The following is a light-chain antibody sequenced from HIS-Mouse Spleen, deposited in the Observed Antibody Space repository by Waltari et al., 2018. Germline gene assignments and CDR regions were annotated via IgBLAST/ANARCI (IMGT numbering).Light chain of an antibody. J-gene: IGLJ2*01. CDR3: CSYAGSSTLV. CDR1: SSDLGSYNL. V-gene: IGLV2-23*01. CDR2: VGS. Sequence: QSALTQPASVSGSPGQSINISCTGTSSDLGSYNLFSWYQQHPGKAPQLRIYVGSKRPSGVSNRFSGSKSGNTASLTISGLQAEDEADYYCCSYAGSSTLVFGGGTKLTVL.